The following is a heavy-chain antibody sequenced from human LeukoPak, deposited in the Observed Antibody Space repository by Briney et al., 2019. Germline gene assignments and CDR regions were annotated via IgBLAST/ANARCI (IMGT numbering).Heavy chain of an antibody. D-gene: IGHD5-18*01. V-gene: IGHV1-8*02. J-gene: IGHJ3*02. Sequence: ASVKVSCTASGYSFTNYCIGWLRQAPGQGLEWMGWINPHSGNTGYAQKFQGRITMTRDTSITTAYMELSGLRPEDTAIYYCAMGQHLIQGVFDMWGQGTMVAVSA. CDR3: AMGQHLIQGVFDM. CDR1: GYSFTNYC. CDR2: INPHSGNT.